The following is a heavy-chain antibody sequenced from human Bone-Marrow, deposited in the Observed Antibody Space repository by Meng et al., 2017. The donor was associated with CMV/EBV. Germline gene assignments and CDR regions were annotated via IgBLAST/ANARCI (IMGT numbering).Heavy chain of an antibody. CDR1: GFTFSDYY. D-gene: IGHD5-24*01. V-gene: IGHV3-11*01. J-gene: IGHJ4*02. CDR3: AREGRWLQLGD. CDR2: ISSSGSTI. Sequence: GESLKISCAASGFTFSDYYMSWIRQAPGKGLEWVSYISSSGSTIYYADSVKGRFTISRDNAKNSLYLQMNSLKAEDTAVYYCAREGRWLQLGDWGQGTLVTVSS.